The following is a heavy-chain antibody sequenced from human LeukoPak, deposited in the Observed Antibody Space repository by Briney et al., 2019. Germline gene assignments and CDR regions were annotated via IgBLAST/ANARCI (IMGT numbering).Heavy chain of an antibody. Sequence: PGGSLRPSCAASGFTFSNYAMYWVRQAPGKGLEWVTIIWYDGSNKNYADSVKGRFTISRDNSKNTLYLQMNSLRAEDTAVYYCARGAYCSGGRCPGAFDIWGQGTMVTVSS. J-gene: IGHJ3*02. D-gene: IGHD2-15*01. V-gene: IGHV3-33*01. CDR2: IWYDGSNK. CDR1: GFTFSNYA. CDR3: ARGAYCSGGRCPGAFDI.